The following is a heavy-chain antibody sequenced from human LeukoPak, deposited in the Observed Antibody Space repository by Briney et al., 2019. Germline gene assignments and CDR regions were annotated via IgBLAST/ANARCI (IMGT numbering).Heavy chain of an antibody. D-gene: IGHD5-24*01. J-gene: IGHJ6*03. CDR3: ARDMEMATREAYYYYYYMDV. V-gene: IGHV3-7*01. CDR1: GFTFSSYA. Sequence: GGSLRLSCVASGFTFSSYAMSWVRQAPGKGLEWVANIKQDGSEKYYVDSVKGRFTISRDNAKNSLYLQMNSLRAEDTAVYYCARDMEMATREAYYYYYYMDVWGKGTTVTVSS. CDR2: IKQDGSEK.